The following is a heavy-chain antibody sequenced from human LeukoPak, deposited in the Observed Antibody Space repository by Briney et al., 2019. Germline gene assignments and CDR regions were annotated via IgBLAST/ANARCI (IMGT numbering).Heavy chain of an antibody. D-gene: IGHD3-22*01. V-gene: IGHV1-2*02. Sequence: ASVKLSCKASGYTFTNYGLSWERHAPGQGLEWIGWINPNSSAKNYALKFQDRVNMTRDTSISTAYMELSRLRSDVTAVYYCARDGGAAYDSSGFAHIDYWGQGTLVTVSS. CDR1: GYTFTNYG. CDR3: ARDGGAAYDSSGFAHIDY. J-gene: IGHJ4*02. CDR2: INPNSSAK.